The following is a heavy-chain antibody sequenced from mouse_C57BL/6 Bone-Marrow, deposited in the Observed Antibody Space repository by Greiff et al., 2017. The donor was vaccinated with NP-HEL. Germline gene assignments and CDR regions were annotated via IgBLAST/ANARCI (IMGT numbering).Heavy chain of an antibody. Sequence: EVKLVESGGGLVQPGGSLSLSCAASGFTFTDYYMSWVRQPPGTALEWLGFIRNKANGYTTQYSAPVKGRFTISRDKYQSILYIKMNALRAEDSATYYGARYPSHYSNYWYFEVWGTGTTVTVSS. CDR2: IRNKANGYTT. J-gene: IGHJ1*03. CDR3: ARYPSHYSNYWYFEV. V-gene: IGHV7-3*01. D-gene: IGHD2-5*01. CDR1: GFTFTDYY.